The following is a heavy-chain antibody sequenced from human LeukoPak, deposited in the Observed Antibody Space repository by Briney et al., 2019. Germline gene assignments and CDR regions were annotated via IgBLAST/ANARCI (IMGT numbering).Heavy chain of an antibody. V-gene: IGHV6-1*01. Sequence: SQTVSLTCAISGDSVSNNDGAWNWIRQSPSRGLEWLGRTYYRSQWYNDYARSVMSRISVDPDTSKNQFSLQLRSVTPDDTAVYYCAGGYAFDVWGQGTTVIVSS. CDR1: GDSVSNNDGA. J-gene: IGHJ3*01. CDR2: TYYRSQWYN. CDR3: AGGYAFDV.